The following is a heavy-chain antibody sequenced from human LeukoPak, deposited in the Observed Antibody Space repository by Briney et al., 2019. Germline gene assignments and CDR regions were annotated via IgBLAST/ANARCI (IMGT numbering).Heavy chain of an antibody. CDR1: GYTFTSYD. Sequence: ASVKVSCKASGYTFTSYDINWVRQATGQGLEWMGWMNPNSGNTGYAQKFQGRVTITRNTSISTAYMELSSLRSEDTAVYYCARARGSGSYVLPGWVGYYYYYMDVWGKGTTVTVSS. J-gene: IGHJ6*03. D-gene: IGHD3-10*01. V-gene: IGHV1-8*03. CDR3: ARARGSGSYVLPGWVGYYYYYMDV. CDR2: MNPNSGNT.